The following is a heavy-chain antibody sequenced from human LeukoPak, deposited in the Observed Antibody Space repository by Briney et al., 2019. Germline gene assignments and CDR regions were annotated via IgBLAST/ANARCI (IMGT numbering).Heavy chain of an antibody. Sequence: SGPTLVKPTQTLTLTCTFSGFSLSTSGVGVGWIRQPPGKALEWLALIFYNGDKRYSPSLKNRLTITEDTSKNQVVLTMTNMDPVDTATYYCSHIFLNGYGYPSYFDSWGQGILVTVSS. J-gene: IGHJ4*02. D-gene: IGHD3-16*01. CDR1: GFSLSTSGVG. V-gene: IGHV2-5*01. CDR3: SHIFLNGYGYPSYFDS. CDR2: IFYNGDK.